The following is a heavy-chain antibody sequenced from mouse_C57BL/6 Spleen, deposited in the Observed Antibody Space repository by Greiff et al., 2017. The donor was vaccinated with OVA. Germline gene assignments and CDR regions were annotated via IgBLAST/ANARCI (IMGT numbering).Heavy chain of an antibody. V-gene: IGHV12-3*01. J-gene: IGHJ1*03. CDR2: ITHSGET. Sequence: VQLQESGPGLVKPSQSLFLTCSITGFPITSGYYWIWLRQSPGKPLEWMGYITHSGETFYNPSLPSPISITRETSKNQFFLQLNSVTTEDTAMYYCAGVLYYSNYWYFDVWGTGTTVTVSS. CDR1: GFPITSGYY. CDR3: AGVLYYSNYWYFDV. D-gene: IGHD2-5*01.